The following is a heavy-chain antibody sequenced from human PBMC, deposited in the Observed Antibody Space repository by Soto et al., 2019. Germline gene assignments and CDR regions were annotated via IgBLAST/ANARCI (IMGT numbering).Heavy chain of an antibody. CDR3: ASGGIVGDTTWRDWFDP. CDR1: GGTFSSYA. CDR2: IIPIFGTA. Sequence: QVQLVQSGAEVKKPGSSVKVSCKASGGTFSSYAISWVRQAPGQGLEWMGGIIPIFGTANYAQKFQGRVTITADESTSTAYMELSSLRSEDTAVYYCASGGIVGDTTWRDWFDPWGQGTLVTVSS. V-gene: IGHV1-69*01. D-gene: IGHD1-26*01. J-gene: IGHJ5*02.